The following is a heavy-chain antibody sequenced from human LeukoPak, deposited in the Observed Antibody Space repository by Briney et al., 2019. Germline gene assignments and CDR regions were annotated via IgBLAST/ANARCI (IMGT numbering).Heavy chain of an antibody. J-gene: IGHJ4*02. D-gene: IGHD3-10*01. V-gene: IGHV3-74*01. Sequence: PGGSLTLSCGASGFTFNSHWLHWVRQAPGKGVVEVFRTKREGNNTIYADSVKGRFTISRDNSKNTLYLQMTSLRAADTALYYCAREAFQFGQYYFDYWGQGTPVTVSS. CDR1: GFTFNSHW. CDR2: TKREGNNT. CDR3: AREAFQFGQYYFDY.